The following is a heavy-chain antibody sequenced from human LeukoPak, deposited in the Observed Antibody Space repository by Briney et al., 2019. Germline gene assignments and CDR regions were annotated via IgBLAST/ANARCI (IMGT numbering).Heavy chain of an antibody. J-gene: IGHJ5*02. CDR1: GFTFSSYA. Sequence: SGGSLRLSCAASGFTFSSYAMHWVRQAPGKGLEWVAVISYDGSNKYYADSVKGRFTISRDNSKNTLYLQMNSLRAEDTAVYYCARGRPDGSGSYYKFDPWGQGTLVTVSS. CDR3: ARGRPDGSGSYYKFDP. V-gene: IGHV3-30*04. D-gene: IGHD3-10*01. CDR2: ISYDGSNK.